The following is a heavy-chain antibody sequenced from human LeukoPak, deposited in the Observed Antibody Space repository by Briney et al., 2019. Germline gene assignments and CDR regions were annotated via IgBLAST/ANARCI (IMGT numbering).Heavy chain of an antibody. J-gene: IGHJ4*02. D-gene: IGHD2-2*01. V-gene: IGHV1-2*02. CDR2: INPNSGGT. Sequence: ASVKVSCKASGYTFTGYYMHWVRQAPGQGLEWMGWINPNSGGTNYAQKFQGRVTMTRDTSISTAYMELSSLRSDDTAVYYCAREVTVCGSTSCHLDYWGQGSLVIVSS. CDR3: AREVTVCGSTSCHLDY. CDR1: GYTFTGYY.